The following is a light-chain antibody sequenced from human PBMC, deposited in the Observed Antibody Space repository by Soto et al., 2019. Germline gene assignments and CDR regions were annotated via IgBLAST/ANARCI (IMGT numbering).Light chain of an antibody. CDR3: MPATHSPWA. V-gene: IGKV2-24*01. J-gene: IGKJ1*01. CDR1: HSIVHSDGNTY. CDR2: KVS. Sequence: DIVMTQDPPSSPVTLGQPASLSCRSSHSIVHSDGNTYLSWLQQRRGQPPRLLIYKVSNRFSGVPDGLSGSGAGTDFTLKISSVGPEYGGVYYCMPATHSPWAFGQGTKVEIK.